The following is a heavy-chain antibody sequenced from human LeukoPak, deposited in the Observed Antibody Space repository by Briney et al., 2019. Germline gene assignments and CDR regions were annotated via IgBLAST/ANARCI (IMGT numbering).Heavy chain of an antibody. CDR1: GGSFSGYY. J-gene: IGHJ4*02. CDR3: ARFSGYIYGYDY. V-gene: IGHV4-34*01. Sequence: PSETLSLTCAVYGGSFSGYYWSWIRQPPGKGLEWIGTTYNSWRNYYNPSLKSRVTISGDTSKNQFSLKVTSVTAADTAVYYCARFSGYIYGYDYWGQGTLVTVS. D-gene: IGHD5-18*01. CDR2: TYNSWRN.